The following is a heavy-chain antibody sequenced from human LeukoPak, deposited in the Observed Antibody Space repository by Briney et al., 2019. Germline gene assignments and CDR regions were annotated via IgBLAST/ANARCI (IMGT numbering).Heavy chain of an antibody. CDR1: GFTVSSNY. CDR2: ISGSGGST. V-gene: IGHV3-23*01. J-gene: IGHJ4*02. Sequence: GGSLRLSCAASGFTVSSNYMSWVRQAPGKGLEWVSAISGSGGSTYYADSVKGRFTISRDNSKNTLYLQMNSLRAEDTAVYYCAKPPAAGSVKFDYWGQGTLVTVSS. D-gene: IGHD6-13*01. CDR3: AKPPAAGSVKFDY.